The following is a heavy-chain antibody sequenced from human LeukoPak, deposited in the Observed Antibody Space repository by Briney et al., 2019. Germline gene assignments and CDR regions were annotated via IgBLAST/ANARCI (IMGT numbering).Heavy chain of an antibody. Sequence: GGSLRLSCAATGFTFSSYGMHWVRQAPGKGLEWVAVISYDGSIKYYADSVKGRFTISRDNSKNTLYLQMNSLRAEDTAVYYCAKEYASGWVDYWGQGTLVTVSS. CDR3: AKEYASGWVDY. D-gene: IGHD6-19*01. CDR1: GFTFSSYG. V-gene: IGHV3-30*18. CDR2: ISYDGSIK. J-gene: IGHJ4*02.